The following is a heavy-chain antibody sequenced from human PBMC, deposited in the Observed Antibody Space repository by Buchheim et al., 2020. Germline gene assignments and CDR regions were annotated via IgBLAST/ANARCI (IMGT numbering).Heavy chain of an antibody. Sequence: EVQLVESGGDLVQPGGSLRLSCAASGFTFSSHWMSWVRQAPGKGLEWVANIKQDGSEKYYVDSVKGRFTISRDNAKNALYLQRNGLRAEDTAVYYCAGRRGGYSYGNDYWGQGTL. CDR2: IKQDGSEK. J-gene: IGHJ4*02. CDR1: GFTFSSHW. CDR3: AGRRGGYSYGNDY. V-gene: IGHV3-7*04. D-gene: IGHD5-18*01.